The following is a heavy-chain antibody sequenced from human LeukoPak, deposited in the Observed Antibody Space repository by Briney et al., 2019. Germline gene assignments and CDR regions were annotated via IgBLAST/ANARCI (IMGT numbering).Heavy chain of an antibody. V-gene: IGHV3-23*01. CDR2: ISGSDSTT. D-gene: IGHD6-19*01. J-gene: IGHJ4*02. Sequence: GGSLRLSCAASGFTFSTYAMRWVRQAPGKGLEWVSSISGSDSTTCYADSVKGRFTISRDNSKNTVYLQMSSLRVDDTAVYYCAKGMSTGWYYFDYWGQGALVSVSS. CDR3: AKGMSTGWYYFDY. CDR1: GFTFSTYA.